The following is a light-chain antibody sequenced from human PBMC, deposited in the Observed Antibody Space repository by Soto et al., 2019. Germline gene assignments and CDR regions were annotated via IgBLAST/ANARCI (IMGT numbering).Light chain of an antibody. Sequence: QLVLTQPPSASGTPGQRVTISCSGSSSNIGGNPVNWYQQLPGTAPRLLMYGNNQRPSAVPDRFSGSKSGTSASLAVSGLQSEDEADYYCAAWDDTLNGPVFAGGTKLTVL. CDR1: SSNIGGNP. CDR3: AAWDDTLNGPV. V-gene: IGLV1-44*01. CDR2: GNN. J-gene: IGLJ2*01.